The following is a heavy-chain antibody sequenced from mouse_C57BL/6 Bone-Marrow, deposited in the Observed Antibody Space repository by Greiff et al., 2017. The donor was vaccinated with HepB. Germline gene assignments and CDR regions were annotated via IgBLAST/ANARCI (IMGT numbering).Heavy chain of an antibody. CDR3: ARGRWDGYYIPFAY. CDR1: GYTFTDYY. J-gene: IGHJ3*01. D-gene: IGHD2-3*01. CDR2: INPYNGGT. V-gene: IGHV1-19*01. Sequence: EVQLQQSGPVLVKPGASVKMSCKASGYTFTDYYMNWVKQSHGKSLEWIGVINPYNGGTSYNKKFKGKATLTVDKSSSTAYMELNSLTSEDSAVYYGARGRWDGYYIPFAYWGQGTLVTVSA.